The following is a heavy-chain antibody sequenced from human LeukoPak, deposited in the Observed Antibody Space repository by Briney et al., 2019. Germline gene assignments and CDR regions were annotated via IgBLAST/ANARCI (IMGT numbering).Heavy chain of an antibody. J-gene: IGHJ4*02. CDR3: ARDRYYYDSSGYYYFDY. Sequence: PGGSLRLSCAASGFTFSSYGTHWVRQAPGEGLEWVAVISYDGSNKYYADSVKGRFTISRDNSKNTLYMQMNSLRAEDTAVYYCARDRYYYDSSGYYYFDYWGQGTLVTVSS. V-gene: IGHV3-30*03. CDR2: ISYDGSNK. CDR1: GFTFSSYG. D-gene: IGHD3-22*01.